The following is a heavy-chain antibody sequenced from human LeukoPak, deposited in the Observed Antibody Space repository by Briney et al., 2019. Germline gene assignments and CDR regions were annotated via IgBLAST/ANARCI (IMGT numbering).Heavy chain of an antibody. Sequence: SETLSLTCTVSGGSISSYYWSWIRQPPGKGLEWIGDIYYSGSTKYDPSLRSRVTISVDMSKNQFSPKLSSVPAADTAVYYCARLGYSYGNYYFDYWGQGTLVTVSS. CDR3: ARLGYSYGNYYFDY. V-gene: IGHV4-59*01. CDR1: GGSISSYY. D-gene: IGHD5-18*01. J-gene: IGHJ4*02. CDR2: IYYSGST.